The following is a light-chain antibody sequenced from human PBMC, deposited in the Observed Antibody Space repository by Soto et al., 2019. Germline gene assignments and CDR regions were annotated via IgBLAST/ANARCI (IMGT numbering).Light chain of an antibody. CDR1: QSVSTN. CDR2: GAS. V-gene: IGKV3-15*01. J-gene: IGKJ4*01. Sequence: VMTQSPVTLSVSPGERATLSCRASQSVSTNLAWYQHKPGQAPRFLIYGASTRATGIPARFSGSGSGTEFNITISSLQSEDSAVYYCQQYNALVTFGGGTKVEIK. CDR3: QQYNALVT.